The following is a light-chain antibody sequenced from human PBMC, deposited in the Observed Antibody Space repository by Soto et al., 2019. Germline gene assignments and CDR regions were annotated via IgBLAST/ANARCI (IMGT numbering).Light chain of an antibody. J-gene: IGKJ5*01. CDR3: QQYTNWPPIT. Sequence: EILLTQSPATLPVSPGERATLSCRASQSVGSNLAWFQQKPGQAPRLLIYGSSTRATGVPARFSGSGSGADFTLTIRNLQSEDFAVYYCQQYTNWPPITFGQGTRLEIK. V-gene: IGKV3-15*01. CDR1: QSVGSN. CDR2: GSS.